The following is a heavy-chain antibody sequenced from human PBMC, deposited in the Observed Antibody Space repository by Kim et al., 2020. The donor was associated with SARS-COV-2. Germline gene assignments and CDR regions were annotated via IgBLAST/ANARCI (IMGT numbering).Heavy chain of an antibody. CDR2: ISSSTSYR. V-gene: IGHV3-21*01. D-gene: IGHD3-9*01. J-gene: IGHJ2*01. CDR1: GFSFSDYA. Sequence: GGSLRLSCEASGFSFSDYAMNWVRQAPGKGLEWVSYISSSTSYRYYADSVKGRFTVSRDRAQNSLFLRMDSLRAEDTGVYFCARDMGNAILSRWFFDLCGRGTRVIVSS. CDR3: ARDMGNAILSRWFFDL.